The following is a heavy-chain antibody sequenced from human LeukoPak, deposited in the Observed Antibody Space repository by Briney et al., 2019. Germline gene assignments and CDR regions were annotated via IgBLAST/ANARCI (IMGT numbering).Heavy chain of an antibody. V-gene: IGHV3-15*01. CDR3: AASYFVSGSYWTLDY. Sequence: PGGSLRLSCAASGFTFSNAWMSWVRQAPGKGLEWVGRIKSKTDGGTADYAAPVRDRFTISRDDSKNTLFLQMNSLKTEDTAVYYCAASYFVSGSYWTLDYWGQGNLVTVSS. CDR2: IKSKTDGGTA. J-gene: IGHJ4*02. CDR1: GFTFSNAW. D-gene: IGHD3-10*01.